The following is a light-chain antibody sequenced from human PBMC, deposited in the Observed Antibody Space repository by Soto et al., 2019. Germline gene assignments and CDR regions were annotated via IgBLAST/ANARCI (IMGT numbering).Light chain of an antibody. CDR2: RAC. CDR3: QQYQTWT. Sequence: DIQMTQSPFTLSASVGDRVTITCRASQSISRWLAWYQQKPGKAPKLLIYRACSLESGVPSRFRGSGSGTEITLTISRLQSDDSATYYCQQYQTWTFGQGTKVEIK. CDR1: QSISRW. V-gene: IGKV1-5*03. J-gene: IGKJ1*01.